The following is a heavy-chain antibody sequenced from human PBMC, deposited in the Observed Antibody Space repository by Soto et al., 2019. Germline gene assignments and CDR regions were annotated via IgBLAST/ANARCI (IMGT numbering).Heavy chain of an antibody. CDR1: GGSISSYY. V-gene: IGHV4-59*01. D-gene: IGHD6-6*01. Sequence: SETLSLTCTVSGGSISSYYWSWIRQPPGKGLEWIGYIYYSGSTNYNPSLKSRVTISVDTSKNQFSLKLSSVTAADTAVYYCARGAYSSSSFPHFDYWGQGTMVTVSS. J-gene: IGHJ4*02. CDR2: IYYSGST. CDR3: ARGAYSSSSFPHFDY.